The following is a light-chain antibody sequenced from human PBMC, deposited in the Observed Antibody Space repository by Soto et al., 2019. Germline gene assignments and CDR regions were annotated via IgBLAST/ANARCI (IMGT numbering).Light chain of an antibody. CDR3: QQYGSSPLT. V-gene: IGKV3-20*01. J-gene: IGKJ1*01. Sequence: EIVLTQSPGTLSLSPGERATLSCRASQSVSSNYLAWYQQKPGQAPRLLIYGASTRATGIPDRFSGSGSGTDCTLTISRLEPEDFAVYYCQQYGSSPLTFGQGTKV. CDR1: QSVSSNY. CDR2: GAS.